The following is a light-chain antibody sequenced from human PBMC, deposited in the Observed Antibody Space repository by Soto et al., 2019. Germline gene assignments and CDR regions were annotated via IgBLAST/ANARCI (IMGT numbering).Light chain of an antibody. CDR2: RAS. CDR1: QNVTSN. Sequence: EIVMTQSPATLSVSPGERVTLSCSSSQNVTSNLAWYQQKPGQAPRLLIYRASTRATDIADRFSGSGSGTEFTLTIGGLQSEDFAVYYCQQYNNWPPITFGQGTRLE. V-gene: IGKV3-15*01. J-gene: IGKJ5*01. CDR3: QQYNNWPPIT.